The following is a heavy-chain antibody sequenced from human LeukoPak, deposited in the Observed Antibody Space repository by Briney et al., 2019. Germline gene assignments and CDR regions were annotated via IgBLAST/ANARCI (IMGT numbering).Heavy chain of an antibody. V-gene: IGHV5-51*01. Sequence: GESLKISCEGSGYSFTNYWIGWVRQMPGKGLEWVGVIYPDDSDTRYSPSFQGQVIISADKSIGTAYLQWSSLKASDTAMYYCAIGGDSSTSCYRCFNYWGQGTLVTVSS. CDR3: AIGGDSSTSCYRCFNY. CDR2: IYPDDSDT. J-gene: IGHJ4*02. CDR1: GYSFTNYW. D-gene: IGHD2-2*01.